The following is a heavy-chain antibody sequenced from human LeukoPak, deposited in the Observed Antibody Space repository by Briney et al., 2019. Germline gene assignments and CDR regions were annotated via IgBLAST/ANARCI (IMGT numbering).Heavy chain of an antibody. Sequence: PSQTLSLTCTVSGGSISSYYWSWIRQPPGKGLEWVGYIYYSGSTNYNPSLKSRVTISVDTSKNQFSLKLSSVTAADTAVYYCARFSSSSLAFDYWGQGTLVTVSS. V-gene: IGHV4-59*08. CDR2: IYYSGST. CDR3: ARFSSSSLAFDY. D-gene: IGHD6-6*01. CDR1: GGSISSYY. J-gene: IGHJ4*02.